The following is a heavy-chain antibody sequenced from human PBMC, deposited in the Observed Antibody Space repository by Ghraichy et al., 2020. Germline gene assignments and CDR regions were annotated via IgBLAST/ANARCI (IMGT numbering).Heavy chain of an antibody. Sequence: SETLSLTCTVSGGSISTSNYYWGWVRQPPGKGLEWIGNIYYSGPTYYNPSLKSRVTISVDTTKNQFSLRLTSVTAADMAVYYCARRPSSSRYFYYYGLDVWGQGTTVTVSS. V-gene: IGHV4-39*01. CDR2: IYYSGPT. J-gene: IGHJ6*02. CDR3: ARRPSSSRYFYYYGLDV. CDR1: GGSISTSNYY. D-gene: IGHD6-6*01.